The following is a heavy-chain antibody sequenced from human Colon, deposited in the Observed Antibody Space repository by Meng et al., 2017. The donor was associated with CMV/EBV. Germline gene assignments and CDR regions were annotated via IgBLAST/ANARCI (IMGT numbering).Heavy chain of an antibody. D-gene: IGHD1-1*01. CDR2: IRHDGNTQ. V-gene: IGHV3-30*02. CDR3: AKEGVEIEPFFDY. Sequence: AAGFPISSFGMHGVRQAPGRGLEWMAYIRHDGNTQHYADSLKGRFTVARDNSKNTVYLQMDSLRVDDTAVYYCAKEGVEIEPFFDYWGQGTLVTVSS. CDR1: GFPISSFG. J-gene: IGHJ4*02.